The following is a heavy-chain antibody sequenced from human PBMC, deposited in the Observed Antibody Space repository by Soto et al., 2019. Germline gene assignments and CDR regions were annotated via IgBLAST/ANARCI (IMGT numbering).Heavy chain of an antibody. CDR3: ARAHYGDYGYGMDV. J-gene: IGHJ6*02. CDR1: GGSISSGGDS. CDR2: IYHSGST. D-gene: IGHD4-17*01. V-gene: IGHV4-30-2*01. Sequence: QLQLQESGSGLVKPSQTLSLTCAVSGGSISSGGDSWSLIRQPPGKGLEWIGYIYHSGSTYYNPSLNSRVTISVDRSKNQFSLKLSSVTAADTAVYYCARAHYGDYGYGMDVWGHGTTVTVSS.